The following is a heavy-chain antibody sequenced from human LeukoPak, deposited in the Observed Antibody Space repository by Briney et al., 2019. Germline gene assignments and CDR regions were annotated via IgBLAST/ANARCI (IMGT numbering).Heavy chain of an antibody. CDR3: ASHEDPASGMGY. V-gene: IGHV4-59*08. CDR2: IYYSGST. J-gene: IGHJ4*02. Sequence: KPSETLSLTCTVSGGSISSYYWSWIRQPPGKGLEWIGYIYYSGSTNYNPSLKSRVTISVDTSKNQFSLKLSFVTAADTAVYYCASHEDPASGMGYWGQGTLVTVSS. CDR1: GGSISSYY. D-gene: IGHD6-25*01.